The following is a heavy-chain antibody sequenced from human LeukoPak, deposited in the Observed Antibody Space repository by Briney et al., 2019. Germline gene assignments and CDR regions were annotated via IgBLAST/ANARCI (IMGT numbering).Heavy chain of an antibody. D-gene: IGHD2-2*02. CDR2: SIPSFGTA. Sequence: ASVKVSCKASGGTFSSYAISWVRQAPGQGLEWMGGSIPSFGTANYAQKFQGRVTITADESTRTAYMELSSLRSEDTAVYYCARSKVVPAAIRQYYFDYWGQGTLVTVSS. J-gene: IGHJ4*02. CDR3: ARSKVVPAAIRQYYFDY. V-gene: IGHV1-69*01. CDR1: GGTFSSYA.